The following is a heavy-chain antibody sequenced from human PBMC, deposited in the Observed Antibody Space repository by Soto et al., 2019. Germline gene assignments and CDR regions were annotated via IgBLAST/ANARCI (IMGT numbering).Heavy chain of an antibody. Sequence: ASVKVSCKASGYTFTSYDINWVRQATGQGLEWMGWMNPNSGNTGYAQKLQGRVTMTRNTSISTAYMELSSLRSEDTAVYYCAREIVVVPAALYYYYGMDVWGQGTTVTVSS. CDR2: MNPNSGNT. CDR1: GYTFTSYD. J-gene: IGHJ6*02. D-gene: IGHD2-2*01. CDR3: AREIVVVPAALYYYYGMDV. V-gene: IGHV1-8*01.